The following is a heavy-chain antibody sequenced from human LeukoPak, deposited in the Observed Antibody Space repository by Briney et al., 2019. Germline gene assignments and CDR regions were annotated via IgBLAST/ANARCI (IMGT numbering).Heavy chain of an antibody. CDR3: ARLNHAYDAFDI. Sequence: PGGSLRLSCAASGFTFSSYGMSWVRQAPGKGLEWVSAISGSGGSTYYADSVKGRFTISRDNAKNSLYLQMNSLRAEDTAVYYCARLNHAYDAFDIWGQGTMVTVSS. V-gene: IGHV3-23*01. CDR1: GFTFSSYG. CDR2: ISGSGGST. J-gene: IGHJ3*02. D-gene: IGHD1-14*01.